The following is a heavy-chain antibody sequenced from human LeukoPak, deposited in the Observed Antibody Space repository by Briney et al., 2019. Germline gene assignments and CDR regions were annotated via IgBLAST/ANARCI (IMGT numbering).Heavy chain of an antibody. V-gene: IGHV3-23*01. CDR1: GFTFSSYA. D-gene: IGHD2-15*01. Sequence: PGGSLRLSCAASGFTFSSYAMHWVRQAPGKGLEWVSAISGSGGSTYYADSVKGRFTISRDNSKNTLYLQMNSLRAEDTAVYYCAKDQSRYCSGGSCPIDYWGQGTLVTVSS. CDR3: AKDQSRYCSGGSCPIDY. J-gene: IGHJ4*02. CDR2: ISGSGGST.